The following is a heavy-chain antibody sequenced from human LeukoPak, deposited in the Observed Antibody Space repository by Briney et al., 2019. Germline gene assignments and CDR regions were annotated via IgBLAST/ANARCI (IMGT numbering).Heavy chain of an antibody. CDR1: GGSISSYY. CDR2: IYYSGST. V-gene: IGHV4-59*01. Sequence: SETLSLICTVSGGSISSYYWSWIRQPPGKGLEWIGYIYYSGSTNYNPSLKSRVTISVDTSKNQFSLKLSSVTAADTAVYYCARMGLWFGELSTYYYYGMDVWGKGTTVTVSS. D-gene: IGHD3-10*01. CDR3: ARMGLWFGELSTYYYYGMDV. J-gene: IGHJ6*04.